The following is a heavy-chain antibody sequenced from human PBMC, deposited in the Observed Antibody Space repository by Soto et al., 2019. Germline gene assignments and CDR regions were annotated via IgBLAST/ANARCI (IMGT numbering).Heavy chain of an antibody. V-gene: IGHV1-69*06. D-gene: IGHD1-26*01. CDR3: ATAIVGAKYFDY. Sequence: SVKVSCKASGGTFSSYAISWVRQAPGQGLEWMGGIIPIFGTANYAQKFQGRVTITADKSTSTAYMELSSLRSEDTAVYYCATAIVGAKYFDYWGQGTLVTVSS. J-gene: IGHJ4*02. CDR1: GGTFSSYA. CDR2: IIPIFGTA.